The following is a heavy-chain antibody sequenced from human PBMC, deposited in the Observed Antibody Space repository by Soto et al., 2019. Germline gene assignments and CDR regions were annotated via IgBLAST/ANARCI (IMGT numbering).Heavy chain of an antibody. D-gene: IGHD3-3*01. Sequence: QLQLQESGPGLVKPSETLSLTCTVSGGSISSSSYYWGWIRQPPGKGLEWIGSIYYSGSTYYNPSLRSRVTISVDTSKNQFSLKLSSVTTADTAVYYCARRNYYDFWSGYLDYWGQGTLVTVSS. CDR3: ARRNYYDFWSGYLDY. CDR2: IYYSGST. V-gene: IGHV4-39*01. J-gene: IGHJ4*02. CDR1: GGSISSSSYY.